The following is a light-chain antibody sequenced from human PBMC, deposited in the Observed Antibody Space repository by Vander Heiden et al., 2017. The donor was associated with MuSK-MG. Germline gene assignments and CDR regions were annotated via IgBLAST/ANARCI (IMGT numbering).Light chain of an antibody. Sequence: SYDLTQPPSMSVSPGPTARIVCSGNKLGEKYACWYQQTPGQSPVLVIYQNTKRPSGIPERFSGSTSGNTATLTISGTQAMDEADYYCQVWDSSTAHVVFGGGTTLTVL. CDR1: KLGEKY. CDR2: QNT. V-gene: IGLV3-1*01. J-gene: IGLJ2*01. CDR3: QVWDSSTAHVV.